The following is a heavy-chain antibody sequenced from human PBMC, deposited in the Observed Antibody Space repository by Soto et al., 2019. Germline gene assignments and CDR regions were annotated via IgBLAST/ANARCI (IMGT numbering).Heavy chain of an antibody. CDR1: GGSVNSGSHY. Sequence: SETLSLTCTVSGGSVNSGSHYWSWIRQPPGKGLEWVGYIYYSGSTNYNPSLRSRVTISVDTSKNQFSLNLRYVTAADTAVYYCARSIVLVSGASHYYYGMDVWGHGTTVTVSS. CDR3: ARSIVLVSGASHYYYGMDV. D-gene: IGHD2-15*01. J-gene: IGHJ6*02. V-gene: IGHV4-61*01. CDR2: IYYSGST.